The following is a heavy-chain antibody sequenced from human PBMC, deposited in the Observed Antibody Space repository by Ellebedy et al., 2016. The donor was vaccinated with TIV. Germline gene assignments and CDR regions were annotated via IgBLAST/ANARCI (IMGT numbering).Heavy chain of an antibody. D-gene: IGHD2-2*01. CDR3: ATYAAPY. V-gene: IGHV3-33*08. J-gene: IGHJ4*02. CDR2: IWYDGSNK. Sequence: GGSLRLSCVASGFTFSSYGMHWVRQAPGKGLEWVAVIWYDGSNKYYADSVKGRFTISRDNSKNTLYLQMNSLRAEDTAVYYCATYAAPYWGRGTLVTVSS. CDR1: GFTFSSYG.